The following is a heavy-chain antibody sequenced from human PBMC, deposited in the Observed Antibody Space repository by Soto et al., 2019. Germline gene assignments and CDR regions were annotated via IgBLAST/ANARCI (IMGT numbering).Heavy chain of an antibody. CDR3: ARDGVGGGYSCDY. J-gene: IGHJ4*02. V-gene: IGHV1-69*01. CDR2: IIPIFGTA. D-gene: IGHD1-26*01. CDR1: GGTFSSYA. Sequence: QVQLVQSGAEVKKPGSSVKVSCKASGGTFSSYAISWVRQAPGQGLEWMGGIIPIFGTANYAQWFPGRVKITADESTITAYMELSSLRSEDTAVDYCARDGVGGGYSCDYCGQGTLVTVSS.